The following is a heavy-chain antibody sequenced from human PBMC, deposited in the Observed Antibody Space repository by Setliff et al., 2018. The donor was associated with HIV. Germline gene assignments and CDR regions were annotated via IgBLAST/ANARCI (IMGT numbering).Heavy chain of an antibody. CDR1: GDSITNDDYY. J-gene: IGHJ5*02. V-gene: IGHV4-39*01. D-gene: IGHD3-10*01. Sequence: SETLSLTCTVSGDSITNDDYYWGWIRQPPGKGLEWIAIIHYNGRTYYDPSLKSRVTIFVDTSKNQFYLRLSSVTAADTAVYYCARHGSNWFDPWGQGTQVTVSS. CDR3: ARHGSNWFDP. CDR2: IHYNGRT.